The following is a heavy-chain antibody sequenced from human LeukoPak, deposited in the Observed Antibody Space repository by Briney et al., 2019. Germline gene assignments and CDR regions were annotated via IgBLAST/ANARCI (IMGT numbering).Heavy chain of an antibody. CDR2: INPSGGST. D-gene: IGHD3-16*01. V-gene: IGHV1-46*01. J-gene: IGHJ5*02. CDR1: GYTFTSYY. CDR3: ARASVGPLMITFGAPYNWFDP. Sequence: GASVRVSCKASGYTFTSYYMHWVRQAPGQGLEWMGIINPSGGSTSYAQKFQGRVTMTRDTSTSTVYMELSSLRSEDTAVYYCARASVGPLMITFGAPYNWFDPWGQGTLVTVSS.